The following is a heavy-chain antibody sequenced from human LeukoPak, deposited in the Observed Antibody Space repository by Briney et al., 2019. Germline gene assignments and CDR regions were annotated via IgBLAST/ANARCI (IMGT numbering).Heavy chain of an antibody. CDR2: IYYSGTT. CDR3: ARGLTYYDILTAYYTFPYFDC. J-gene: IGHJ4*02. V-gene: IGHV4-59*01. Sequence: SETLSLTCTVSGGSISSYYWSWIRQPPGRGLEWIGYIYYSGTTNYNPSLKSRVTISIDTSKNQFSLKLSSVTAADTAVYYCARGLTYYDILTAYYTFPYFDCWGQGTLVTVSS. CDR1: GGSISSYY. D-gene: IGHD3-9*01.